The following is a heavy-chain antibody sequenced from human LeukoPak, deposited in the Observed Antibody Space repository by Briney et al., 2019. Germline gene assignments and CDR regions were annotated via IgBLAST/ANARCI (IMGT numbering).Heavy chain of an antibody. V-gene: IGHV1-3*01. D-gene: IGHD6-19*01. Sequence: ASVKVSCKASGYTFTSYAMHWVRQAPGQRLEWMGWISAGNGNTKYSQKFQGRVTITRDTSASTAYMELSSLRSEDTAVYYCARDRIAVAGTTLGYWGQGTLVTVSS. J-gene: IGHJ4*02. CDR3: ARDRIAVAGTTLGY. CDR1: GYTFTSYA. CDR2: ISAGNGNT.